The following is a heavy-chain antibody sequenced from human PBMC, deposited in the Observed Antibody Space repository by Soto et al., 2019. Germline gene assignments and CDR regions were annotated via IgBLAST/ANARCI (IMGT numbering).Heavy chain of an antibody. CDR3: ARLEGLATISYYFDY. V-gene: IGHV4-39*01. CDR1: GGSISSSSYY. J-gene: IGHJ4*02. Sequence: SETLSLTCAVSGGSISSSSYYWGWIRQPPGKGLEWIGSIYYRGITYYNPSLKTRVTISLDKSKSQFSLKLNSVTAADSAVYFCARLEGLATISYYFDYWGQGTLVTVSS. CDR2: IYYRGIT. D-gene: IGHD3-9*01.